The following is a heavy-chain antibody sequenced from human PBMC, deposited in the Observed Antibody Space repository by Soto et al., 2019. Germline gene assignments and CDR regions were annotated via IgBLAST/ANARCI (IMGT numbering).Heavy chain of an antibody. Sequence: PSETLSLTCAGYGGSFSGYYWSLIRQPRGKGLEWIGEINHSGSAKYNPSLKSRVTLSVDTSKNQFSLKLSSVTAAYTAVYYCERTPKLRYFDGPDAFDIWGQGTMVTVSS. CDR2: INHSGSA. J-gene: IGHJ3*02. CDR3: ERTPKLRYFDGPDAFDI. V-gene: IGHV4-34*01. CDR1: GGSFSGYY. D-gene: IGHD3-9*01.